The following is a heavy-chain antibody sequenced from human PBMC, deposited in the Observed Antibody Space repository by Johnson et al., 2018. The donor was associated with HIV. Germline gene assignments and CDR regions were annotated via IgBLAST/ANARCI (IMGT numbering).Heavy chain of an antibody. D-gene: IGHD6-13*01. J-gene: IGHJ3*02. CDR2: ISYDGSNK. V-gene: IGHV3-30*04. Sequence: QMLLVESGGGVVQPGRSLRLSCAASGFTFSSYAMHWVRQAPGKGLEWVAVISYDGSNKYYADSVKGRFTISRDNTKNTLYLQMNSLRAEDKAVYYCARELGYSSSNDALGICGQGTMVTVSS. CDR3: ARELGYSSSNDALGI. CDR1: GFTFSSYA.